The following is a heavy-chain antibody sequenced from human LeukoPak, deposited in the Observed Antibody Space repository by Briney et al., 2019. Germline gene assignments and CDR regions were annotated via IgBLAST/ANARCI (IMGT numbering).Heavy chain of an antibody. D-gene: IGHD3-10*01. CDR1: GGTFSSYA. CDR2: IIPILGIA. CDR3: ARDNDYYGSGSYSYYFDY. V-gene: IGHV1-69*04. Sequence: GASVKVSCKASGGTFSSYAISWVRQAPGQGLEWMGRIIPILGIANYAQKFQGRVTITADKSTSTAYMELSSLRSEDTAVYYCARDNDYYGSGSYSYYFDYWGQGTLVTVSS. J-gene: IGHJ4*02.